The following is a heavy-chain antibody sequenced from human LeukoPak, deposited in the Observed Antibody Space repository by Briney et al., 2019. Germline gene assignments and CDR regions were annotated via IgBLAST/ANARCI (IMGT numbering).Heavy chain of an antibody. D-gene: IGHD3-10*01. J-gene: IGHJ4*02. Sequence: PSETLSLTCAVYGGFFSGYYWSWIRQPPGKGLEWIGEINHSGSTNYNPSLKSRVTISVDTSKNQFSLKLSSVTAADTAVYYCARIYYGSGSYYYFDYWGQGTLVTVSS. CDR3: ARIYYGSGSYYYFDY. CDR1: GGFFSGYY. CDR2: INHSGST. V-gene: IGHV4-34*01.